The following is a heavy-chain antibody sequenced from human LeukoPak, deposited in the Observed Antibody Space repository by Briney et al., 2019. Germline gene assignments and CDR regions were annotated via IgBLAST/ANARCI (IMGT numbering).Heavy chain of an antibody. J-gene: IGHJ4*02. V-gene: IGHV1-2*02. CDR2: INPNSGGT. Sequence: APVKVSCKASGYTFTGYYMHWVRQAPGQGLEWMGWINPNSGGTNYAQKFQGRVTMTRDTSISTAYMELSRLRSDDTAVYYCASLHEYSSSFVWTNWGQGTLVTVSS. D-gene: IGHD6-6*01. CDR1: GYTFTGYY. CDR3: ASLHEYSSSFVWTN.